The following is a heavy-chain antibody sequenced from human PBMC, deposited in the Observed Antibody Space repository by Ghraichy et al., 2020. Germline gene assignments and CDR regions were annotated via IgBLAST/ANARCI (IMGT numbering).Heavy chain of an antibody. J-gene: IGHJ6*02. CDR1: GFTFSRYS. V-gene: IGHV3-74*01. CDR3: ARGYYYGMDV. CDR2: IKNDGSST. Sequence: LSLTCAASGFTFSRYSMHWVRQVPGKGLVWVSCIKNDGSSTGYADSVKGRFTISRDDAKNTLSLQMNSLRAEDTAGYYCARGYYYGMDVWGQGTTVTVSS.